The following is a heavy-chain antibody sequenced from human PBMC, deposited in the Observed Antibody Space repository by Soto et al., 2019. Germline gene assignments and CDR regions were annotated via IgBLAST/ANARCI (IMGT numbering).Heavy chain of an antibody. CDR2: IKEDGSEK. J-gene: IGHJ4*02. CDR3: ARGRWELRVGPDY. CDR1: GFTSSLYW. V-gene: IGHV3-7*03. Sequence: EVQLVESGGGLVQPGGSLRLSCTASGFTSSLYWMTWVRQAPGKGREWVANIKEDGSEKYYVDSVKGRFTISRDNAKITLYLQMNGLRDEDTAVYYCARGRWELRVGPDYWGQGTLGTVSS. D-gene: IGHD1-26*01.